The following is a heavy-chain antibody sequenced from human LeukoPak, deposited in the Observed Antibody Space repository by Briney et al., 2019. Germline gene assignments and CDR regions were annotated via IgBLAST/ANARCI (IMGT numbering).Heavy chain of an antibody. Sequence: PGGSLRLSCAASGFTFSSYGMHWVRQAPGKGLEWVAFIQYDGINKYYADSVKGRFTISRDNSKNTLYLQMNSLRAEDTAVYYCARVMGRYCSSTSCYVDYWGQGTLVTVSS. CDR3: ARVMGRYCSSTSCYVDY. V-gene: IGHV3-30*02. D-gene: IGHD2-2*01. J-gene: IGHJ4*02. CDR2: IQYDGINK. CDR1: GFTFSSYG.